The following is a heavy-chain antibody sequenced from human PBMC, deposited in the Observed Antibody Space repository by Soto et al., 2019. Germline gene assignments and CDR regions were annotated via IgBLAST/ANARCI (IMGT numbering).Heavy chain of an antibody. CDR1: GYTFTIYW. CDR3: ARPANTVADHFDL. J-gene: IGHJ4*02. V-gene: IGHV5-51*01. CDR2: IYPSDSDT. D-gene: IGHD4-17*01. Sequence: GESLKISCQVSGYTFTIYWIGWVRQMPGKGLEWMGIIYPSDSDTRYSPSFQGQVTISADQSINTAYLQWDSLKASDTAVYYCARPANTVADHFDLWGQGTPVTVSS.